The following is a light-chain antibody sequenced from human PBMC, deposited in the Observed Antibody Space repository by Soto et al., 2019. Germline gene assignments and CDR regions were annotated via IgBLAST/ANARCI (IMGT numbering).Light chain of an antibody. CDR3: QHYNNLWG. CDR2: GAS. CDR1: QSVRSN. Sequence: EIVMTQSPATLSVSPGERVTLSCRASQSVRSNLAWYQQKPGQVPRVLIYGASTRAIGIPDRFSGSGSGTEFTLTILQSEDFAVYYCQHYNNLWGFGGGTKVEIK. J-gene: IGKJ4*01. V-gene: IGKV3-15*01.